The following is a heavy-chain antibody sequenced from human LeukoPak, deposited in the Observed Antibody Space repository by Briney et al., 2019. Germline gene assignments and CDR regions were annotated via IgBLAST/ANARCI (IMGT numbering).Heavy chain of an antibody. CDR2: INGRGTGT. D-gene: IGHD6-13*01. J-gene: IGHJ4*02. CDR1: GSTFSKFD. CDR3: AKFSAVGSWYIYFDY. Sequence: GGSLRLSCAASGSTFSKFDLSWVRQAPGKGLEGVSTINGRGTGTYYADSVKGRFTISRDNSKNTLYLQKNSLSAEDTAVYYWAKFSAVGSWYIYFDYWGQGTLDTVSS. V-gene: IGHV3-23*01.